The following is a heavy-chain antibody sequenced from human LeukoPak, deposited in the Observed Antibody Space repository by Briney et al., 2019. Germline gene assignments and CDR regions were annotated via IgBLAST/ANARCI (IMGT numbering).Heavy chain of an antibody. J-gene: IGHJ4*02. CDR2: IWYDRSNK. Sequence: GGSLRLSCAASGFTFSSYGMHWVRQAPGKGLEWVAVIWYDRSNKYYADSVKGRFTISRDNSKNTLYLQMNSLRAEDTAVYYCARDFVSDSSGSLDYWGQGTLVTVSS. CDR1: GFTFSSYG. V-gene: IGHV3-33*01. D-gene: IGHD3-22*01. CDR3: ARDFVSDSSGSLDY.